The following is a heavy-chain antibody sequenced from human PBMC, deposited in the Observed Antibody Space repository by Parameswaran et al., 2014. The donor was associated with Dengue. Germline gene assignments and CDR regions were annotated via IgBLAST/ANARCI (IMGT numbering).Heavy chain of an antibody. CDR3: ARVGLNCSSTSCYELNYYYYYGMDV. CDR1: AISSA. Sequence: AISSARWIRQPPGKGLEWIGRIYTSGSTNYNPSLKSRVTMSVDTSKNQFSLKLSSVTAADTAVYYCARVGLNCSSTSCYELNYYYYYGMDVWAKDHGHRLL. V-gene: IGHV4-4*07. J-gene: IGHJ6*04. D-gene: IGHD2-2*01. CDR2: IYTSGST.